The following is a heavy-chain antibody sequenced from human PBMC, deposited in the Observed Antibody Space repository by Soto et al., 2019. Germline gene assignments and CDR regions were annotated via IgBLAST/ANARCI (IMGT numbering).Heavy chain of an antibody. Sequence: QLQLQESGPGLVKPSETLSLTCAVSGDSISSSSYYWGWIRQPPGKGLEWIGSIYSSGNTYYNPSLKSRVAISVDTYRNQFSLKLTSVTAADTAVYYCVPRGPNFYYYGVEVWGQGTTVTVSS. CDR2: IYSSGNT. CDR3: VPRGPNFYYYGVEV. CDR1: GDSISSSSYY. D-gene: IGHD2-2*01. J-gene: IGHJ6*02. V-gene: IGHV4-39*01.